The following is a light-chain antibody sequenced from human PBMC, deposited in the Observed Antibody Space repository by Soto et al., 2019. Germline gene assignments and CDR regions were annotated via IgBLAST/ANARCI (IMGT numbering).Light chain of an antibody. CDR3: CSYVGDPYV. CDR2: EAS. Sequence: QSALTQPPSVSGSPGQSVTISCTGTSTDFVSYNRVSWYQQPPGTAPKLIIYEASNRPSGVPDRFSGSKSGNTASLTISGLQAEDEADYYCCSYVGDPYVFGTGTKVTVL. CDR1: STDFVSYNR. J-gene: IGLJ1*01. V-gene: IGLV2-18*02.